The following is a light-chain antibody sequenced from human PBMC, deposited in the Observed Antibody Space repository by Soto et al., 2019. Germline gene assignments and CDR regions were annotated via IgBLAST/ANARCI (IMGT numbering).Light chain of an antibody. J-gene: IGKJ2*01. CDR3: QQRSNWYT. Sequence: EIVLTQSPATLSLSPGERVTLSCRASQSVSSSLAWYQQKPGQAPRLLIYDASNRATGIPARFSGGGSGTDFTLTISSLEPEDFAVYYCQQRSNWYTFGQGTKLEIK. CDR2: DAS. V-gene: IGKV3-11*01. CDR1: QSVSSS.